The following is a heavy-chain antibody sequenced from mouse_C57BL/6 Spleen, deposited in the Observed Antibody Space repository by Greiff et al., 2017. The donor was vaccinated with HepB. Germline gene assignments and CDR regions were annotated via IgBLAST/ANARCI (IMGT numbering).Heavy chain of an antibody. CDR1: GYTFTSYW. CDR2: IDPSDSYT. Sequence: QVQLQQPGAELMKPGASVKLSCKASGYTFTSYWMQWVKQRPGQGLEWIGEIDPSDSYTNYNQKFKGKATLTVDTSSSTAYMQLSSLTSEDSAVYYCASFSGFAYWGQGTLVTVSA. J-gene: IGHJ3*01. D-gene: IGHD3-1*01. CDR3: ASFSGFAY. V-gene: IGHV1-50*01.